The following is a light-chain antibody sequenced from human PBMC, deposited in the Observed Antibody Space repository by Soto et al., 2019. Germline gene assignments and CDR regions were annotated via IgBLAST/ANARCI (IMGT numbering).Light chain of an antibody. Sequence: EIVLTQSPATLSLSPWERATLSCRASQRVSSYLAWYQHKPGQAPRLLIYGASTRAPRIPARFSASGSGTDFTLTLSRLEPEDFAVYYCQQYGSSGTSGQGTKVDIK. CDR3: QQYGSSGT. CDR1: QRVSSY. V-gene: IGKV3-20*01. CDR2: GAS. J-gene: IGKJ1*01.